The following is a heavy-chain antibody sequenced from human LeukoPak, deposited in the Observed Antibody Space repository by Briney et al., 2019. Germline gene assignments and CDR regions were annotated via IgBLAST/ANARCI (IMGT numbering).Heavy chain of an antibody. D-gene: IGHD3-10*01. CDR1: GGSFSGYY. CDR2: INHSGST. Sequence: SETLSLTCAVYGGSFSGYYWSWIRQPPGKGLEWIREINHSGSTNYNPSLKSRVTISVDTSKNQFSLKLSSVTAADTAVYYCARHLLLWFGIMGDWFDPWGQGTLVTVSS. V-gene: IGHV4-34*01. CDR3: ARHLLLWFGIMGDWFDP. J-gene: IGHJ5*02.